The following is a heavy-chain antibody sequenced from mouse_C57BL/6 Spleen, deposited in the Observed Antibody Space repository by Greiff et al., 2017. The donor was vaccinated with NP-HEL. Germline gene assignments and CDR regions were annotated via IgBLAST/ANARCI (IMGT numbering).Heavy chain of an antibody. D-gene: IGHD1-1*01. Sequence: EVKLMESGGGLVKPGGSLKLSCAASGFTFSDYGMHWVRQAPEKGLEWVAYISSGSSTIYYADTVKGRFTISRDNAKNTLFLQMTSLRSEDTAMYYCARQGIYYGSSYNYYFDYWGQGTTLTVSS. CDR3: ARQGIYYGSSYNYYFDY. J-gene: IGHJ2*01. CDR1: GFTFSDYG. V-gene: IGHV5-17*01. CDR2: ISSGSSTI.